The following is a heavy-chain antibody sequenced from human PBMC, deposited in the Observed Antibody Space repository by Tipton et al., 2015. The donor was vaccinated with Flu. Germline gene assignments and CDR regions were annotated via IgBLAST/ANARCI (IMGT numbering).Heavy chain of an antibody. V-gene: IGHV3-7*01. CDR1: GFTFSNSW. CDR2: ISPDGGLI. CDR3: SKSLDY. Sequence: SLRLSCTSSGFTFSNSWMDWVRQAPGKGLEWVANISPDGGLIYYVDSVKGRFTISRDNAKNSLYLQLNSLRAEDTAIYYCSKSLDYLGQGTLVTVSS. J-gene: IGHJ4*02.